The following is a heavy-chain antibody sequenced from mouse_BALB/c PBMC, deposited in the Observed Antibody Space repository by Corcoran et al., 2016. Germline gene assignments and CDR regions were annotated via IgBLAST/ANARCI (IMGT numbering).Heavy chain of an antibody. CDR1: GYTFTNYG. CDR3: ARDYGSSYGWFAY. D-gene: IGHD1-1*01. Sequence: QIQLVQSGPELKKPGETVKISCKASGYTFTNYGMNWVKQAPGKGLKWMGWINTNTGEPTYDDDFKGRFAFSLEISATTAYLQINNLKNEDMATYFCARDYGSSYGWFAYWGQGTLVTVSA. J-gene: IGHJ3*01. V-gene: IGHV9-1*02. CDR2: INTNTGEP.